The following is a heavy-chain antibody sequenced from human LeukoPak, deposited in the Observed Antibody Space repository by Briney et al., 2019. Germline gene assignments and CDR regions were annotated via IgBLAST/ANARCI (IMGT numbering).Heavy chain of an antibody. V-gene: IGHV1-46*01. CDR1: GHTFTTYY. Sequence: ASVKVSCKASGHTFTTYYIHWVRQAPGQGLEWMGVINPSSGSTTYAQKFQGRVTMTRDTSTSTVYMELSNLRSEDTAVYYCARDRATMIEEPSPLYWGQGTLVTVSS. D-gene: IGHD3-22*01. CDR3: ARDRATMIEEPSPLY. J-gene: IGHJ4*02. CDR2: INPSSGST.